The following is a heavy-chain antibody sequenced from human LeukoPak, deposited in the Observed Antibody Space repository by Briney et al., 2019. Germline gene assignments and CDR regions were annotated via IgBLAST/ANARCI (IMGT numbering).Heavy chain of an antibody. Sequence: GGSLRLSCAASGFTFSNFAMHFVRQAPGKGLEWVALISYDGNKKEYGESVKGRGTISRDNSQNTLYLQIHSLRDEDTAVYYCAKGYHYGSAGYYTATSLDHWGQGTQVTVSS. D-gene: IGHD2-8*01. CDR1: GFTFSNFA. V-gene: IGHV3-30*18. CDR3: AKGYHYGSAGYYTATSLDH. J-gene: IGHJ4*02. CDR2: ISYDGNKK.